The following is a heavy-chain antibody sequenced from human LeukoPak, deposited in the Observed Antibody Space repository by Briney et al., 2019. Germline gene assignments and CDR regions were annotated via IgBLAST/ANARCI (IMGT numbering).Heavy chain of an antibody. CDR2: INHSGST. D-gene: IGHD1-26*01. CDR3: ARTIVGATDAFDI. V-gene: IGHV4-34*01. CDR1: GGSFSGYY. Sequence: SETLSLTCAVYGGSFSGYYWSWISQPPGKGLEWIGEINHSGSTNYNPSLKSRVTISVDTSKNQFSLKLSSVTAADTAVYYCARTIVGATDAFDIWGQGTMVTVSS. J-gene: IGHJ3*02.